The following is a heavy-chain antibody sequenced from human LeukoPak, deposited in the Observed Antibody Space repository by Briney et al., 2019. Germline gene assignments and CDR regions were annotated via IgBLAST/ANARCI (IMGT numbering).Heavy chain of an antibody. CDR2: IYDTGST. J-gene: IGHJ3*02. CDR1: GASISNYY. D-gene: IGHD5-24*01. CDR3: ARVRNYPDAFDI. Sequence: PSQTLSLTCTVSGASISNYYCAWIRQPPGNGLEWIGYIYDTGSTKYNPSLKSRLTISLHTSRNQFSLNLSSLTAADTAIYYCARVRNYPDAFDIWGQGRMVTVSS. V-gene: IGHV4-59*01.